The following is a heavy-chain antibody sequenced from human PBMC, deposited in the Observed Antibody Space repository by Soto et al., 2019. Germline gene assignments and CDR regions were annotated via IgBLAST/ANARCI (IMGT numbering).Heavy chain of an antibody. CDR1: GGSISDYY. CDR2: ISYSGST. J-gene: IGHJ5*02. D-gene: IGHD5-18*01. V-gene: IGHV4-59*08. CDR3: AATYSYGFINWFDP. Sequence: PSETLSLTFTVSGGSISDYYWSWIRQPPGKGLEWIGFISYSGSTNYNPSLRSRVTISVDTSKNEFSLRLSSVTAADSSVYYCAATYSYGFINWFDPWGQGTLVTGSS.